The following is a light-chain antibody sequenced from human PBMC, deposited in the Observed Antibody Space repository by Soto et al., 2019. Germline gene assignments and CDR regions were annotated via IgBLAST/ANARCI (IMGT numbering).Light chain of an antibody. J-gene: IGKJ2*01. CDR1: QSISSW. Sequence: DIQMTQSPSTLSASVGDRVTITCRASQSISSWLPWYQQKPGKAPKLLIYKASSLESGVPSRFSGSGSGTEFTLTISSLQPDDFATYYCQQYNSYSPNTFGQGTKLEIK. CDR2: KAS. CDR3: QQYNSYSPNT. V-gene: IGKV1-5*03.